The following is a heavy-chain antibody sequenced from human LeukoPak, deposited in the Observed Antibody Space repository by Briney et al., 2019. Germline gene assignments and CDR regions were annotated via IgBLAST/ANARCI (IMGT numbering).Heavy chain of an antibody. J-gene: IGHJ4*02. CDR1: RGTPSRYA. CDR3: SRSEFSQGIQPLSD. Sequence: SAKDSCKAPRGTPSRYAIRWVRQAPGERLERMGGITPIFGTANYAQKFQGRVTITADESTSTAYIELNSLRSEDTAVYYCSRSEFSQGIQPLSDWGQGTLVTVSS. D-gene: IGHD5-18*01. V-gene: IGHV1-69*13. CDR2: ITPIFGTA.